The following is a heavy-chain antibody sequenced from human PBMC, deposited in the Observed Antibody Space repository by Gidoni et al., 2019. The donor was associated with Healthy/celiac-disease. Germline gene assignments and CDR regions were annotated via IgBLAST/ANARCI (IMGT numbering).Heavy chain of an antibody. CDR1: GGSISSGSYY. CDR3: ARARAGITMVRGVIADV. J-gene: IGHJ6*02. Sequence: QVQLQESGPGLVKPSQTLSLTCTVSGGSISSGSYYWSWIRQPAGKGLEWIGRIYTSGRTNYNPSLKSRVTISVDTSKNQFSLKLSSVTAADTAVYYCARARAGITMVRGVIADVWGQGTTVTVSS. V-gene: IGHV4-61*02. D-gene: IGHD3-10*01. CDR2: IYTSGRT.